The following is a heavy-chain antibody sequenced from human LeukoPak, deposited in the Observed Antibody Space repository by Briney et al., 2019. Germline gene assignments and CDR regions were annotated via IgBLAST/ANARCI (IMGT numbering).Heavy chain of an antibody. D-gene: IGHD3-3*01. CDR1: GYTFTSYD. J-gene: IGHJ6*03. Sequence: GASVKVSCKASGYTFTSYDINWVRQATGQGLEWMGWMNPNSGNTGYAQKFQGRVTITRNTSISTAYMELSSLRSEDTAVYYCARDRATIFGVVGGGYYYYYMDAWGKGTTVTVSS. CDR2: MNPNSGNT. CDR3: ARDRATIFGVVGGGYYYYYMDA. V-gene: IGHV1-8*03.